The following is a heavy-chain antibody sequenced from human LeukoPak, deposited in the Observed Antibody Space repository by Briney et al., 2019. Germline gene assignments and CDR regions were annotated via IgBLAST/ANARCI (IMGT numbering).Heavy chain of an antibody. CDR2: IYYSGST. CDR1: GGSISSYY. J-gene: IGHJ6*03. Sequence: PSETLSLTCTVSGGSISSYYWSWIRQPPGKGLEWVGYIYYSGSTNYNPSLKSRVTISVDTSKNQFSLKLSSVTAADTAVYYCARGSAFSYYYYMDVWGKGTTVTVSS. V-gene: IGHV4-59*01. D-gene: IGHD3-3*01. CDR3: ARGSAFSYYYYMDV.